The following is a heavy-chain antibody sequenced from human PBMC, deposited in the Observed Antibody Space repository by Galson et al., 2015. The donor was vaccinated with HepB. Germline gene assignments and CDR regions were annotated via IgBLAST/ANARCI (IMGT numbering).Heavy chain of an antibody. CDR2: INPSGGST. D-gene: IGHD3-10*01. CDR1: GYTFTSYY. CDR3: ARSMVRGVYDYYYYGMDV. J-gene: IGHJ6*02. Sequence: SVTVSCKASGYTFTSYYMHWVRQAPGQGLEWMGIINPSGGSTSYAQKFQGRVTMTRDTSTSTVYMELSSLRSEDTAVYYCARSMVRGVYDYYYYGMDVWGQGTTVTVSS. V-gene: IGHV1-46*01.